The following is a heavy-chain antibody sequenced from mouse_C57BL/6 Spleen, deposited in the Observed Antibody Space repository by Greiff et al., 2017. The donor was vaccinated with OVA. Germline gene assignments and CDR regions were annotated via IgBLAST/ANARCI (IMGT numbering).Heavy chain of an antibody. CDR1: GFTFSSYA. Sequence: DVKLVESGGGLVKPGGSLKLSCAASGFTFSSYAMSWVRQTPEKRLEWVATISDGGSYTYYPDNVKGRFTISRDNAKNNLYLQMSHLKSEDTAMYYCARANDYDEGFAYWGQGTLVTVSA. J-gene: IGHJ3*01. CDR2: ISDGGSYT. CDR3: ARANDYDEGFAY. D-gene: IGHD2-4*01. V-gene: IGHV5-4*03.